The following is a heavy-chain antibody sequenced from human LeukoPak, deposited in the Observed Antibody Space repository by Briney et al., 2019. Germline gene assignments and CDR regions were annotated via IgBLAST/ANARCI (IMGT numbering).Heavy chain of an antibody. CDR1: GGTFSSYA. CDR3: ARDTARHIVVVPAATYYFDY. J-gene: IGHJ4*02. D-gene: IGHD2-2*01. V-gene: IGHV1-69*05. Sequence: SVKVSCKASGGTFSSYAISWVRQAPGQGLEWMGGIIPIFGTANYAQKLQGRVTMTTDTSTSTAYMELRSLRSDDTAVYYCARDTARHIVVVPAATYYFDYWGQGTLVTVSS. CDR2: IIPIFGTA.